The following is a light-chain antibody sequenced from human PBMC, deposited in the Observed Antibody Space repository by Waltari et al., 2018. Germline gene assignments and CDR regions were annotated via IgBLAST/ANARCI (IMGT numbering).Light chain of an antibody. CDR1: SGYSNYK. V-gene: IGLV9-49*01. CDR3: GADHGSGSNFVSV. J-gene: IGLJ3*02. Sequence: QPVLTQPPSASASLGASVTLTCTLSSGYSNYKVDWYQQRPGKGPRFVMRVGTGGIVRAKGDGTPDRFSVLGSGLNRYLTSKNIQEEDESDYHCGADHGSGSNFVSVFGGGTKLTVL. CDR2: VGTGGIVR.